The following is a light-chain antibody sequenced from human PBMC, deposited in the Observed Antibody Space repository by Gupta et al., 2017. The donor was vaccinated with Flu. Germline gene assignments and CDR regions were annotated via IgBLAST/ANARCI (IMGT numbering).Light chain of an antibody. Sequence: EIVLTQSPATLSLSPGERATLSCGASQSVSSYLAWYQQKPGQAPRLLIYDASNRATGIPAWFSGSGYGTDFTLTISSREPEDFAVYYCQQRSNWRRLTFGGGTKVEIK. CDR1: QSVSSY. CDR3: QQRSNWRRLT. CDR2: DAS. J-gene: IGKJ4*01. V-gene: IGKV3-11*01.